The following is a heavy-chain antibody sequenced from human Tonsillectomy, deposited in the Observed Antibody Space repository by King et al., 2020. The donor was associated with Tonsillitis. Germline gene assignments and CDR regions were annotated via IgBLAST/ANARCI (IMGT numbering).Heavy chain of an antibody. CDR3: ARDGHVWVVNNSYYYMDV. J-gene: IGHJ6*03. V-gene: IGHV3-33*08. CDR2: IWYDGRNE. CDR1: GFTFSPYG. Sequence: HVQLVESGGGVVQPGRSLRLSCAGSGFTFSPYGMHWVRQAPGKGLEWVAFIWYDGRNEYYAESVKGRFTISRDNSKNTLYLQMNSLRAEDTAVYYCARDGHVWVVNNSYYYMDVWGKGTTVTVSS. D-gene: IGHD3-16*01.